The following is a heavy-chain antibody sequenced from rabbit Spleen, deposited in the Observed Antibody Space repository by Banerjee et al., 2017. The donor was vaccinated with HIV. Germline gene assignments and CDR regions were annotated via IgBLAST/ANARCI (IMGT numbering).Heavy chain of an antibody. D-gene: IGHD8-1*01. CDR3: ARDSGSSFSSYGMDL. J-gene: IGHJ6*01. CDR1: GFSFSSSYW. Sequence: QSLEESGGDLVKPGASLTLTCTASGFSFSSSYWICWVRQAPGKGLEWIACIDSGSSGFTYFASWAKGRFTISKTSSTTVTLQMTSLTAADTATYFCARDSGSSFSSYGMDLWGQGTLVTVS. V-gene: IGHV1S40*01. CDR2: IDSGSSGFT.